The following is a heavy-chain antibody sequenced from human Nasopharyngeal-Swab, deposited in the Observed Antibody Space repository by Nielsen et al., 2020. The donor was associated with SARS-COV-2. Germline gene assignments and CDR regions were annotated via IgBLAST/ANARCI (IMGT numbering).Heavy chain of an antibody. J-gene: IGHJ2*01. CDR3: ARGDSYGASWYFDL. V-gene: IGHV1-69*04. D-gene: IGHD5-18*01. CDR1: GGTFSSYA. Sequence: SVTVSCKASGGTFSSYAISWVRQAPGQGLEWMGRIIPSLGIANYAQKFQGRVTITADKSTRTAYMELSSLRSEDTAVYYCARGDSYGASWYFDLWGRGTLVTVSS. CDR2: IIPSLGIA.